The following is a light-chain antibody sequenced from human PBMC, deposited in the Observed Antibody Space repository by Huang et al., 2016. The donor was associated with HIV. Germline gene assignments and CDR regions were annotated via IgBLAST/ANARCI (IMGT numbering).Light chain of an antibody. CDR2: DAS. J-gene: IGKJ1*01. CDR3: QQRSNRTPTT. CDR1: QSVGSY. Sequence: EIILTQSPATLSLSPGERATLSCRASQSVGSYLAWYQQKPGQAPRLLIYDASNRATGIPARFSGGGSETDFTLTIRGLEPDDFAVYFCQQRSNRTPTTFGQGTKVE. V-gene: IGKV3-11*01.